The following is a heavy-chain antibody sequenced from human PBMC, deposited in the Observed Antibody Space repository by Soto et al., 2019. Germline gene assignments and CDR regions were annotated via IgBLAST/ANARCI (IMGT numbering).Heavy chain of an antibody. D-gene: IGHD2-15*01. V-gene: IGHV3-23*01. CDR2: ISGSGGST. Sequence: GGSLRLSCAASEFTFSSYAMSWVRQAPGKGLEWVSAISGSGGSTYYADSVKGRFTISRDNSKNTLYLQMNSLRAEDTAVYYCAKASCSGGSCYADYYYYYYMDVWGKGTTVTVSS. J-gene: IGHJ6*03. CDR3: AKASCSGGSCYADYYYYYYMDV. CDR1: EFTFSSYA.